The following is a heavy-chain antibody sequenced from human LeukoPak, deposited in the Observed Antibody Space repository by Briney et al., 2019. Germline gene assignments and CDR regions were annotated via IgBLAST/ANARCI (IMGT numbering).Heavy chain of an antibody. V-gene: IGHV4-59*08. D-gene: IGHD3-22*01. Sequence: SETLSLTCTVFGGSISSYYWSWIRQPPGKGLEWIGYIYYSGSTNYNPSLKSRVTISVDTSKNQFSLKLSSVTAADTAVYYCARSITMIVVPKGPAFDIWGQGTMVTVSS. J-gene: IGHJ3*02. CDR1: GGSISSYY. CDR3: ARSITMIVVPKGPAFDI. CDR2: IYYSGST.